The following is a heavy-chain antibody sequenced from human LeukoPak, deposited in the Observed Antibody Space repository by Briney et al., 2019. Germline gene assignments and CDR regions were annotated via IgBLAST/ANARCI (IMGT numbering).Heavy chain of an antibody. D-gene: IGHD2-2*01. J-gene: IGHJ6*02. CDR3: ATSWYYYYGMDI. V-gene: IGHV5-51*01. CDR1: GYSFTSYC. Sequence: GESLKFSCQGSGYSFTSYCICWVRQMPGKGQEWMGIIYPGDSDTRYSPSFQGQVTISADKSISTAYLQWSSLKASDTAMYYCATSWYYYYGMDIWGQGTTVTVSS. CDR2: IYPGDSDT.